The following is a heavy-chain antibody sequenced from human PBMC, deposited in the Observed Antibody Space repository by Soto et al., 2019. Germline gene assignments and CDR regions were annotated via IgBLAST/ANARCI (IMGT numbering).Heavy chain of an antibody. V-gene: IGHV3-23*01. CDR3: AQDRSGSRAGY. J-gene: IGHJ4*02. CDR2: ISGSGGDT. CDR1: GFTFRSYA. D-gene: IGHD1-26*01. Sequence: VGSLRLSCAASGFTFRSYAMIWVRQAPGKGLEWVSSISGSGGDTYYADSVKGRFTISRDNSKDTVFLQMNSLRDEDTALYYCAQDRSGSRAGYWGQGTLVTVSS.